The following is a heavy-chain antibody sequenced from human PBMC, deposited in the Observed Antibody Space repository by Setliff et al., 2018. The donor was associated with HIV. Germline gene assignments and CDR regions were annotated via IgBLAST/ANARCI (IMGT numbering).Heavy chain of an antibody. Sequence: SETLSLTCTVSGDSISSGGYYWSWIRQLPGKGLEWIGYIYYSGATYYNPSLKNRVTISLDTSKSQFSLKLSSVTAADTAVYYCARLDCSSSSGFVDYWGQGTLVTVSS. J-gene: IGHJ4*02. V-gene: IGHV4-31*03. CDR1: GDSISSGGYY. CDR2: IYYSGAT. D-gene: IGHD2-2*01. CDR3: ARLDCSSSSGFVDY.